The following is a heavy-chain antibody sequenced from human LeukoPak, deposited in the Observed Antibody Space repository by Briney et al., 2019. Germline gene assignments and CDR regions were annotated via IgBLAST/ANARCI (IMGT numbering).Heavy chain of an antibody. CDR1: GFTFSNYW. CDR2: VDQDESEK. D-gene: IGHD2-2*01. V-gene: IGHV3-7*01. CDR3: ARDKPPGGYCSSTSCQRSHYYYGMDV. J-gene: IGHJ6*02. Sequence: GGSLRLSCAASGFTFSNYWMSWVRQAPGKGLEWVANVDQDESEKNYMDSVRGRFTISRDNPRNSLYLHMNSLRAEDTAIYYCARDKPPGGYCSSTSCQRSHYYYGMDVWGQGTTVTVSS.